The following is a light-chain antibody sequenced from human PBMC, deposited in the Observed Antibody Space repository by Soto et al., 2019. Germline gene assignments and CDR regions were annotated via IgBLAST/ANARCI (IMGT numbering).Light chain of an antibody. Sequence: IVLTQSPGTRSLSPWERATLACRASQSVSSSNLAWYQQKPGQAPRLLIYDASSRATGIPARFSGSGSGTDFTLTINSLEPEDFAVYYCQQRNIWPPVTFGQGTRLEIK. CDR3: QQRNIWPPVT. J-gene: IGKJ5*01. V-gene: IGKV3D-20*02. CDR1: QSVSSSN. CDR2: DAS.